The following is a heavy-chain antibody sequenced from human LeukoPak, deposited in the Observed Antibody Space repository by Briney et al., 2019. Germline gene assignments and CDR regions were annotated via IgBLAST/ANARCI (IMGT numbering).Heavy chain of an antibody. V-gene: IGHV4-59*01. D-gene: IGHD4-23*01. Sequence: SETLSLTCTVSGGSISSYYWSWIRQPPGKGLEWIGYIYYSGSTNYNPSLKSRVTISVDTSKNQFSLKLSSVTAADTAVYYCARDRRGGSYLDYWGQGTLVTVSP. CDR3: ARDRRGGSYLDY. CDR2: IYYSGST. CDR1: GGSISSYY. J-gene: IGHJ4*02.